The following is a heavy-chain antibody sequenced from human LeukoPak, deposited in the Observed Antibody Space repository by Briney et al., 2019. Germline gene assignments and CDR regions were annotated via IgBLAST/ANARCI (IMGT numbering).Heavy chain of an antibody. CDR2: IYYSGST. Sequence: PSETLSLTCTVSGGSISSSSYYWGWIRQPPGKGLEWIGSIYYSGSTYYNPSLKSRVTISVDTSKNQFSLKLSSVTAADTAVYYCARPYYDFWSGYYGSNAFDIWGQGTMVTVSS. CDR3: ARPYYDFWSGYYGSNAFDI. V-gene: IGHV4-39*07. CDR1: GGSISSSSYY. D-gene: IGHD3-3*01. J-gene: IGHJ3*02.